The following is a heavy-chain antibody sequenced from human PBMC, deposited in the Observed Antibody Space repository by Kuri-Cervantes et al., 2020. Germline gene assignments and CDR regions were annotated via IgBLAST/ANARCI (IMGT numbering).Heavy chain of an antibody. V-gene: IGHV4-59*12. J-gene: IGHJ5*02. D-gene: IGHD4-11*01. CDR1: GGSITSYY. CDR2: IYYSGST. Sequence: GSLRLSCTVSGGSITSYYWSWIRQPPGKGLEWIGYIYYSGSTYYNPSLKSRVTISVDTSKNQFSLKLSSVTAADMAVYYCARDTGSWGQGTLVTVSS. CDR3: ARDTGS.